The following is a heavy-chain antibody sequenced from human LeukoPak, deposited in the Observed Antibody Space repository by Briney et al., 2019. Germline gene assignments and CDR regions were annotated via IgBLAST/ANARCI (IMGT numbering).Heavy chain of an antibody. D-gene: IGHD4-17*01. J-gene: IGHJ6*02. CDR1: GFTFSSYG. V-gene: IGHV3-30*18. CDR2: ISYDGSNK. Sequence: PGGSLRLSCAASGFTFSSYGMHWVRQAPGKGLEWVAVISYDGSNKYYADSVKGRFTISRDNSKNTLYLQMNSLRAEDTAVYYCAKDYGDYGGGMDVWGQGTTVTVSS. CDR3: AKDYGDYGGGMDV.